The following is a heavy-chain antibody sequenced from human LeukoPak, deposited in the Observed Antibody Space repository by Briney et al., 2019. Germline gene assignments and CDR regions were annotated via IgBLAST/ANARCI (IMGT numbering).Heavy chain of an antibody. CDR3: AKAPVTTCSGAYCYPFDY. D-gene: IGHD2-21*01. J-gene: IGHJ4*02. CDR2: ISASASST. V-gene: IGHV3-23*01. CDR1: GFTFSNYG. Sequence: GGTLRLSCAASGFTFSNYGMAWVRPVPGKGLEWVSAISASASSTYYTDSVKGRFTISRDNSKNTLYLQMSSLRAEDTAVYYCAKAPVTTCSGAYCYPFDYWGQGTLVTVSS.